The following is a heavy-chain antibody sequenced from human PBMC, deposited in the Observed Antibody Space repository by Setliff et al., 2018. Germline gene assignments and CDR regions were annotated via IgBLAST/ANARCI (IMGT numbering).Heavy chain of an antibody. CDR3: AREYSGYEGGDYYFDY. Sequence: SETLSLTCTVSGGSISSSSYYWGWIRQPPGKGLEWIGSIYYSWSTYYNPSLKSRVTISVDTSKNQFSLKLSSVTSAGTAVYYCAREYSGYEGGDYYFDYWGQGTLVTVSS. CDR2: IYYSWST. D-gene: IGHD5-12*01. V-gene: IGHV4-39*01. J-gene: IGHJ4*02. CDR1: GGSISSSSYY.